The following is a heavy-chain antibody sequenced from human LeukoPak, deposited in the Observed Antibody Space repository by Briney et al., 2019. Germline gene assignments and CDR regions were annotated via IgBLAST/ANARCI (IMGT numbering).Heavy chain of an antibody. CDR3: ARVSQYYGSGSYSSLFDY. CDR2: IYYSGST. Sequence: SETLSLTCTVSGGSISSYYWSWIRQPPGKGLEWIGYIYYSGSTNYNPSLKSRVTISVDTSKNQFSLKLSSVTAADTAVYYCARVSQYYGSGSYSSLFDYWGQGTLVTVSS. CDR1: GGSISSYY. D-gene: IGHD3-10*01. V-gene: IGHV4-59*01. J-gene: IGHJ4*02.